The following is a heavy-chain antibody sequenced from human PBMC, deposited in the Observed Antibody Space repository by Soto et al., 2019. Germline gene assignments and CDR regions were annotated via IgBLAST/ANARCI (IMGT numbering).Heavy chain of an antibody. CDR3: ARQLLWLGQLFYGYYGMDV. CDR2: IYYSGST. Sequence: SETLSLTCTVSGGSISSSSYYWGWIRQPPGKGLEWIGSIYYSGSTYYNPSLKSRVTISVDTSKNQFSLKLSSVTAADTAVYYCARQLLWLGQLFYGYYGMDVWGQGTTVTVSS. D-gene: IGHD3-10*01. CDR1: GGSISSSSYY. J-gene: IGHJ6*02. V-gene: IGHV4-39*01.